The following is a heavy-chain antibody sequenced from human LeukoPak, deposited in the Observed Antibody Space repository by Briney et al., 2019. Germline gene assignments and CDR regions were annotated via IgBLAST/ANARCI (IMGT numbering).Heavy chain of an antibody. J-gene: IGHJ4*02. Sequence: PSETLSLTCSVSGGSIGTNYWSWIRQVPGKGLEWIGYSSYSGSSNYNPSLKGRVTISVDTSKTQFSLYLNSVTAADTAVYYCARSDTHHIHSSSWHFDYWGQGTLVTVSS. V-gene: IGHV4-59*01. CDR1: GGSIGTNY. D-gene: IGHD6-13*01. CDR3: ARSDTHHIHSSSWHFDY. CDR2: SSYSGSS.